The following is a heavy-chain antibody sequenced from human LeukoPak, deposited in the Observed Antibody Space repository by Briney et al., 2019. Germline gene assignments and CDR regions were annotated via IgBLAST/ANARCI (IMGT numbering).Heavy chain of an antibody. J-gene: IGHJ4*02. V-gene: IGHV3-23*05. CDR2: ITSTSSST. D-gene: IGHD3-22*01. CDR3: AKGGVTLMQGFDY. Sequence: GGSLRLSCAVSGFTFSSYAMHWVRQAPGKGLGWVSSITSTSSSTFYADSVKGRFTISRDNSKKTLHLQMNSVRAEDTAVYYCAKGGVTLMQGFDYWGQGTLVTVSS. CDR1: GFTFSSYA.